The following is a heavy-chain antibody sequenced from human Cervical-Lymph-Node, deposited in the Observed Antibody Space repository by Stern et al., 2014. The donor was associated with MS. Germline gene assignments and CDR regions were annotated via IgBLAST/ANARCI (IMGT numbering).Heavy chain of an antibody. D-gene: IGHD1-1*01. CDR2: ITNVGST. CDR1: GFTVSRDY. CDR3: ARDTSSPERSDW. J-gene: IGHJ4*02. V-gene: IGHV3-53*01. Sequence: VQLVESGGGVIQPGGSLRLSCTASGFTVSRDYMTWVRQAPGKGLEWVSIITNVGSTFYTDSVKGRFTISRDDSKNPVYLHMTSLRAEDTAMYYCARDTSSPERSDWWGQGTLVTVSS.